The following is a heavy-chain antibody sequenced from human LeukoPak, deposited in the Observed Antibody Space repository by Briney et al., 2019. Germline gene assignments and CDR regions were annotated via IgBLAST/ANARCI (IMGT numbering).Heavy chain of an antibody. Sequence: GGSLRLSCVASGFTFSSYWMTWVRQAPGKGLEWVSSISDSGGSTHYAESVRGRFSLSRDNFEKTLHLQMNRLRAEDTAVYYCAKGKINHDGAFDIWGQGTRVIVAP. J-gene: IGHJ3*02. CDR3: AKGKINHDGAFDI. V-gene: IGHV3-23*01. CDR2: ISDSGGST. CDR1: GFTFSSYW. D-gene: IGHD1-14*01.